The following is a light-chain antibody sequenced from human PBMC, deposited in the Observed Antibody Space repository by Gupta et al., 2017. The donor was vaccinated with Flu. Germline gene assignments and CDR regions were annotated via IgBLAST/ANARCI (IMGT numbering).Light chain of an antibody. V-gene: IGKV3-11*02. CDR1: QSGSHY. J-gene: IGKJ2*02. Sequence: ETATLSGRAIQSGSHYLSSYQHKPRQAPRLRINDASNRATVIPARFIGSGGGRDFSLIIISVVPEDVAVYYCQQRSNKPPCTFGQGTKLQIK. CDR3: QQRSNKPPCT. CDR2: DAS.